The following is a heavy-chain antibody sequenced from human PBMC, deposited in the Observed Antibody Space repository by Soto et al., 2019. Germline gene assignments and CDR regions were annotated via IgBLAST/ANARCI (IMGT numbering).Heavy chain of an antibody. CDR3: AKDRPYNLRGYIRHHDASDV. D-gene: IGHD5-12*01. CDR2: INPNSGDT. CDR1: GYTFTGYY. V-gene: IGHV1-2*02. Sequence: QVQLVQSGTEVKRPGDSVKVSCKASGYTFTGYYVHWVRQAPGQGLEWMGWINPNSGDTYLAQRFQGRVTMNRDTSIGTAYMELRGLTSDDTAEYYCAKDRPYNLRGYIRHHDASDVWGQGT. J-gene: IGHJ3*01.